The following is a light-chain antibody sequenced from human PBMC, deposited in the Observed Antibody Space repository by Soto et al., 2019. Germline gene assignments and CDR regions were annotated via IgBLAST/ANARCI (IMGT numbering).Light chain of an antibody. Sequence: QSALTQPASVSGSPGQSITISCTGTSSDVGGYNYVSWYQQHPGKAPKLMIYDVSNRPSGVSNRFSGSKSGNTASLTISGLQAEDEADYYCSSYTSSSTSGVFGGGTKVTV. CDR3: SSYTSSSTSGV. CDR1: SSDVGGYNY. CDR2: DVS. V-gene: IGLV2-14*01. J-gene: IGLJ3*02.